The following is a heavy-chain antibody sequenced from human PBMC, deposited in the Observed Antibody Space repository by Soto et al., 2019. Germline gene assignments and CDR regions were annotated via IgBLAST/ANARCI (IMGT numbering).Heavy chain of an antibody. J-gene: IGHJ3*02. Sequence: QVQLVQSGAEVKKPGSSVKVSCKASGGTFSSYTISWVRQAPGQGLEWMGRIIPILGIANYAQKFQGRVTITADKSTSTAYMELSSLRSEDTAVYYCARDNKAVADGAFDIWGQGTMVTVSS. CDR2: IIPILGIA. V-gene: IGHV1-69*08. CDR3: ARDNKAVADGAFDI. D-gene: IGHD6-19*01. CDR1: GGTFSSYT.